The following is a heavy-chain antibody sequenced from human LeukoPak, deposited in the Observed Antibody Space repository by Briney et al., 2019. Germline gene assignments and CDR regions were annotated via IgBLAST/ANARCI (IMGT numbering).Heavy chain of an antibody. CDR2: ISYDGSNK. V-gene: IGHV3-30-3*01. D-gene: IGHD6-13*01. Sequence: GRSLRLSCAASGFTFSSYAMHWVRQAPGKGLEWVAVISYDGSNKYYADSVKGRFTISRDNSKNTLYLQMNSLRAEDTAVYYCARGIAAAGTWGQGTPVTVSS. J-gene: IGHJ4*02. CDR1: GFTFSSYA. CDR3: ARGIAAAGT.